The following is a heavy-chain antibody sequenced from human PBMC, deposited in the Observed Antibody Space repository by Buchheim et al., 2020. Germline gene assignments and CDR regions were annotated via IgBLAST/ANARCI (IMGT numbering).Heavy chain of an antibody. CDR1: SGSISSSYW. CDR2: ISQSADT. V-gene: IGHV4-4*01. CDR3: ARNYYFYGMDV. Sequence: QVQLQESGPGLVKPSGTLSLTCAVSSGSISSSYWWSWVRQPPGKGLEWIGEISQSADTSYTPSLKSRVSMSLDNSKNQLSLNLNAVTAADSAVYCCARNYYFYGMDVWGQGT. J-gene: IGHJ6*02.